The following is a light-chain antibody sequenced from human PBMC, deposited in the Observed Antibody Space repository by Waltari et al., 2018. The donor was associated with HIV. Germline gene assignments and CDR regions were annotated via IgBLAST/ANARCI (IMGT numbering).Light chain of an antibody. J-gene: IGLJ3*02. Sequence: NFMLTQPHSVSESPGKTVTRSRTGSGGSIARASEQWYLHRPGSAPTTVIYEHNQRPSGVPDRFSGSIDSSSNSASLTISGLKTEDEADYYCQSYDSITWVFGGGTKLTVL. CDR2: EHN. CDR3: QSYDSITWV. CDR1: GGSIARAS. V-gene: IGLV6-57*02.